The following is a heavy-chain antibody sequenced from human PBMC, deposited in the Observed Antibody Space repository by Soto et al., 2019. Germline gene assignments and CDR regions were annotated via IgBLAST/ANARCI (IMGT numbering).Heavy chain of an antibody. CDR1: GFTFSSYS. CDR3: ARDGLRFRAFDY. CDR2: ISSSSSYI. J-gene: IGHJ4*02. V-gene: IGHV3-21*01. D-gene: IGHD5-12*01. Sequence: GGSLRLSCAASGFTFSSYSMNWVRQAPGKGLEWVSSISSSSSYIYYADSVKGRFTISRDNAKNSLYLQMNSLRAEDTAVYYCARDGLRFRAFDYWGQGTPVTVSS.